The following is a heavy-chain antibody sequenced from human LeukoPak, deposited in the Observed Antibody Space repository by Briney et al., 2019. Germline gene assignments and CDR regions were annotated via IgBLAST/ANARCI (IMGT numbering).Heavy chain of an antibody. V-gene: IGHV3-43*02. CDR2: ISGDGGST. J-gene: IGHJ4*02. CDR1: GFTFDDYA. Sequence: PGGSLRLSCAASGFTFDDYAMHWVRQAPGKGLEWVSLISGDGGSTYYADSVKGRFTISRDNSKNSLYLQMNSVRTEDTALYYCAKFGVSGSYYYFDYWGQGTLVTVSS. D-gene: IGHD1-26*01. CDR3: AKFGVSGSYYYFDY.